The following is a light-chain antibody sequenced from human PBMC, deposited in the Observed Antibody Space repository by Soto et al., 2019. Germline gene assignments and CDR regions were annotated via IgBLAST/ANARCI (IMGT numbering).Light chain of an antibody. J-gene: IGKJ1*01. CDR3: QQYDDWPRT. CDR2: GVS. Sequence: VLSLSPASLSVYLGDRATLSCRATQSVATNLAWYQQKPGQAPRLLMYGVSTRAPDIPDRFSGSGSGTEFTLTIYSLQSEDLAVYYCQQYDDWPRTFGQGTKV. CDR1: QSVATN. V-gene: IGKV3-15*01.